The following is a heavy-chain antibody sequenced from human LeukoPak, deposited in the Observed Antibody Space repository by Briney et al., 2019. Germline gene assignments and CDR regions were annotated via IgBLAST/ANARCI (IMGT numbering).Heavy chain of an antibody. CDR3: ARVYGSDYYFDY. D-gene: IGHD3-10*01. V-gene: IGHV1-69*04. Sequence: SVKVSCKASGGTFSSYAISWVRQAPGQGLEWMGRIIPILGIANYAQKFQGRVTITADKSTSTAYMELSSLRSEDTAVYYCARVYGSDYYFDYWSQGTLVTVSS. J-gene: IGHJ4*02. CDR1: GGTFSSYA. CDR2: IIPILGIA.